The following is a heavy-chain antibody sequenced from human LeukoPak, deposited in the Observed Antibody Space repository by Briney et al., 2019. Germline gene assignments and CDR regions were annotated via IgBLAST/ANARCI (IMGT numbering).Heavy chain of an antibody. V-gene: IGHV4-34*01. D-gene: IGHD1-1*01. Sequence: GSLRLSCAASGFTFSSYGMSWVRQAPGKGLEWIGEINHSGSTNYNPSLKSRVTISVDTSKNQFSLKLSSVTAADTAVYYCAGGLPWKPLAYWGQGTLVTVSS. CDR3: AGGLPWKPLAY. J-gene: IGHJ4*02. CDR2: INHSGST. CDR1: GFTFSSYG.